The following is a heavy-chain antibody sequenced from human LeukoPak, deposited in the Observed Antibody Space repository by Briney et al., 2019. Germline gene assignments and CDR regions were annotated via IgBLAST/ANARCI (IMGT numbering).Heavy chain of an antibody. CDR1: GFTFRSYG. Sequence: PGGTLRLSCAASGFTFRSYGMSWVRQAPGKGLEWVSAISGSGGSTYYADSVKGRFTSSRDNSKNTLYLQMNSLRSEDTAFYYCTTDSWNFGSLHYWGQGTLVTVSS. V-gene: IGHV3-23*01. D-gene: IGHD1-7*01. CDR2: ISGSGGST. CDR3: TTDSWNFGSLHY. J-gene: IGHJ4*02.